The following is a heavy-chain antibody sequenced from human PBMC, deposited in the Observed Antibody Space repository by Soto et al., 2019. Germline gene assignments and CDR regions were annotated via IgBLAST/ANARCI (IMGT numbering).Heavy chain of an antibody. Sequence: GGSLRLSCAAFGFTFSSYSMNWVRQAPGKGLEWVSSISSSSSYIYYADSVKGRFTISRDNAKNSLYLQMNSLRAEDTAVYYCARMPSSGAPLSDYYYYYGMDVWGQGTTVTVSS. J-gene: IGHJ6*02. V-gene: IGHV3-21*01. CDR2: ISSSSSYI. D-gene: IGHD2-2*01. CDR1: GFTFSSYS. CDR3: ARMPSSGAPLSDYYYYYGMDV.